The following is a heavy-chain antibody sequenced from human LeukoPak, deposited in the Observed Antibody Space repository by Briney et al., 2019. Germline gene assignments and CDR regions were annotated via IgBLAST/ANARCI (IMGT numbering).Heavy chain of an antibody. CDR3: ARRYFDL. CDR2: IKQDGSEM. J-gene: IGHJ2*01. CDR1: GFTFSSYW. V-gene: IGHV3-7*01. Sequence: QSGGSLRLSCAASGFTFSSYWVSWVRQAPGKGLEWVANIKQDGSEMYYVDSVKGRFTISRDNAKNSLYLQMNSLRADDTALYYCARRYFDLWGRGTLVTVSS.